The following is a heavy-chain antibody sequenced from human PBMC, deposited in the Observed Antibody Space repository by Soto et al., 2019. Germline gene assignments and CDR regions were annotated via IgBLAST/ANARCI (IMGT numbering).Heavy chain of an antibody. Sequence: SETLSLTCTVSGGSISSYYWSWIRQPAGKGLEWIGRIYTSGSTNYNPSLKSRVTMSVDTSKNQFSLKLSSVTAADTAVYYCARGSWVRGELLFDYWGQGTLVTVSS. J-gene: IGHJ4*02. V-gene: IGHV4-4*07. CDR3: ARGSWVRGELLFDY. CDR1: GGSISSYY. D-gene: IGHD1-26*01. CDR2: IYTSGST.